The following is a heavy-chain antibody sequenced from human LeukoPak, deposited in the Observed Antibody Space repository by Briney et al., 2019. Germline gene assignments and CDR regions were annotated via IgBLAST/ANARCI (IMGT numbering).Heavy chain of an antibody. J-gene: IGHJ5*02. CDR2: ISWNSGSI. V-gene: IGHV3-9*01. CDR1: GFTVSSNY. CDR3: AKESGTYGSGSYYRNWFDP. Sequence: PGGSLRLSCAASGFTVSSNYMSWVRQAPGKGLEWVSGISWNSGSIGYADSVKGRFTISSDNAKNSLYLQMNSLRAEDTALYYCAKESGTYGSGSYYRNWFDPWGQGTLVTVSS. D-gene: IGHD3-10*01.